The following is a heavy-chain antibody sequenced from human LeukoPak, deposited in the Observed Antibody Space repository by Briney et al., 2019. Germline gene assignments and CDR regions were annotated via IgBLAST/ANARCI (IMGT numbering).Heavy chain of an antibody. V-gene: IGHV3-66*02. J-gene: IGHJ5*02. CDR1: GFTVSSNY. CDR3: ARDLDYNWFDP. D-gene: IGHD3-3*01. Sequence: PGGSLRLSCAAPGFTVSSNYMSWVRQAPGKGLGWVSVIYSGGSTYYADPVKGRFTISRDNSKNTLYLQMNSLRAEDTAVYYCARDLDYNWFDPWGQGTLVTVSS. CDR2: IYSGGST.